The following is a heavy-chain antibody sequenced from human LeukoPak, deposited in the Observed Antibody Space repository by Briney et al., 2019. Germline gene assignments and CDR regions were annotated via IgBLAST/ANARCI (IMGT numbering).Heavy chain of an antibody. CDR3: AKSYYYDSSDYLPPSTYYGMDV. V-gene: IGHV3-23*01. J-gene: IGHJ6*02. D-gene: IGHD3-22*01. CDR2: ISGRGGST. Sequence: GGSLRLSCAASGFTFSSYAMSWVRQAPGKGLEWVSAISGRGGSTYYADSVKGRFTISRDNSKNTLYLQMNGLRADDTAVYHCAKSYYYDSSDYLPPSTYYGMDVWGQGTTVTVSS. CDR1: GFTFSSYA.